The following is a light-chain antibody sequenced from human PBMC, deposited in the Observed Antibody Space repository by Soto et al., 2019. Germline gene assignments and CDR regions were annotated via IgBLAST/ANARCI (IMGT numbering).Light chain of an antibody. CDR3: MQALQTPLS. Sequence: DIVVSQSPLSLPVTSGEPASISCRSSQSLLHSNGYNYLDWCLQKPGQSPQALLDLGANRASGVPDRFSGSGSGTDFTLKISRVEADDVGVYYCMQALQTPLSFGGGTMVEIK. V-gene: IGKV2-28*01. CDR1: QSLLHSNGYNY. J-gene: IGKJ4*01. CDR2: LGA.